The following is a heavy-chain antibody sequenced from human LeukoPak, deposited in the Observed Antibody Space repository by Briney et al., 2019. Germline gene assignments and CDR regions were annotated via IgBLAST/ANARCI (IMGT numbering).Heavy chain of an antibody. Sequence: GSSVKVSCKASGGTFSSYAISWVRQPPGQGLEWMGRIIPIFGTANYAQKFQGRVTITTDESTSTAYMELSSLRSDDTAVYYCARVGEKLEPYDYWGRGTLVTVSS. CDR1: GGTFSSYA. CDR3: ARVGEKLEPYDY. J-gene: IGHJ4*02. D-gene: IGHD1-1*01. CDR2: IIPIFGTA. V-gene: IGHV1-69*05.